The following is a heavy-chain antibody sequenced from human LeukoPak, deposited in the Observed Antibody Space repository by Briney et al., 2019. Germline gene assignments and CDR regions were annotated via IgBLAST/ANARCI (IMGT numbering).Heavy chain of an antibody. Sequence: AASVKVSCKASGYTFTSYDINWVRQATGQGLEWMGWMNPNSGNTGYAQKFQGRVTMTRNTSISTAYMELSSLRSEDTAVYYCARAHYDFWSGYSVGGMDVWGQGTLVTVSS. V-gene: IGHV1-8*01. CDR2: MNPNSGNT. CDR1: GYTFTSYD. J-gene: IGHJ4*02. CDR3: ARAHYDFWSGYSVGGMDV. D-gene: IGHD3-3*01.